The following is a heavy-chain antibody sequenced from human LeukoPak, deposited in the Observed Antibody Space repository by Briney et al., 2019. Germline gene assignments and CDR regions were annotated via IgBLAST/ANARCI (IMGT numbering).Heavy chain of an antibody. V-gene: IGHV3-30*18. CDR1: GFTFSSYG. Sequence: GRSLRLSCAASGFTFSSYGMHWVRQAPGKGVERVAVISYDGSNKYYADSVKGRFTISRDNSKNTLYLQMNSLRAEDTALYYCAKDTPQWELRFDFDYWGQGTLVTVSS. D-gene: IGHD1-26*01. CDR2: ISYDGSNK. J-gene: IGHJ4*02. CDR3: AKDTPQWELRFDFDY.